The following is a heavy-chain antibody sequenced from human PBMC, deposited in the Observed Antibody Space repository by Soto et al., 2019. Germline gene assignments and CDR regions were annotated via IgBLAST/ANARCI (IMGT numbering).Heavy chain of an antibody. Sequence: QLHLQESGSGLVKPSQTLSLSCAVSGGSISSGGYSWSWIRQPPGKGLEWIGYISHTGSTYYNPSLYSRLTISVDRYKNQFSLKLTSVTAADTAVYYCARNGLDYFDYWGEGTLVTVSS. D-gene: IGHD1-1*01. J-gene: IGHJ4*02. V-gene: IGHV4-30-2*01. CDR2: ISHTGST. CDR3: ARNGLDYFDY. CDR1: GGSISSGGYS.